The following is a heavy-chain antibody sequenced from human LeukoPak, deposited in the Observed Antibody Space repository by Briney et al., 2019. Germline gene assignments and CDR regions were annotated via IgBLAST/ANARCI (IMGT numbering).Heavy chain of an antibody. CDR3: ARGVYSSSFRVSLNWFDP. CDR2: IYHSGST. J-gene: IGHJ5*02. D-gene: IGHD6-6*01. V-gene: IGHV4-38-2*01. CDR1: GYSISSGYY. Sequence: PSETLSLTCAVSGYSISSGYYWGWIRQPPGKGLEWIGTIYHSGSTYYNPSLKSRVTISVDTSKNQFSLKLSSVTAADTAVYYCARGVYSSSFRVSLNWFDPWGQGTLVTVSS.